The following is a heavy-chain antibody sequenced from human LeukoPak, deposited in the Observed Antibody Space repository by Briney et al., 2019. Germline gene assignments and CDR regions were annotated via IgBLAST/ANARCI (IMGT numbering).Heavy chain of an antibody. J-gene: IGHJ4*02. CDR3: ARGQNDY. Sequence: GGSLRLSCAASGFTFNTYSMNWVRQAPGEGLEWVSSISPTSGHIYYADSVKGRFTISRDNAQSSLYLQMSSLRAEDTAVYYCARGQNDYWGQGTLVTVSS. CDR1: GFTFNTYS. V-gene: IGHV3-21*01. CDR2: ISPTSGHI.